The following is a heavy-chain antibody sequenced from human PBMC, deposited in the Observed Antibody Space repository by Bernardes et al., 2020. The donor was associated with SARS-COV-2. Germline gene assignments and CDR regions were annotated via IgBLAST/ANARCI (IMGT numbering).Heavy chain of an antibody. CDR1: GFTFDDYT. D-gene: IGHD1-26*01. V-gene: IGHV3-43*01. CDR3: ARESTIEIVGATPDY. Sequence: GGSLRLSCAASGFTFDDYTMHWVRQAPGKGLEWVSLISWDGGSTYYADSVKGRFTISRDNSKNSLYLQMNSLRTEDTALYYCARESTIEIVGATPDYWGQGTLVTVSS. J-gene: IGHJ4*02. CDR2: ISWDGGST.